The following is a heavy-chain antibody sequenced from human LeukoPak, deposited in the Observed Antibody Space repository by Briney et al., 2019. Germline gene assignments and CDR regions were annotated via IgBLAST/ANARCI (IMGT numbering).Heavy chain of an antibody. CDR1: GYTFTSYD. V-gene: IGHV1-8*01. Sequence: ASVKASCKASGYTFTSYDINWVRQATGQGLEWMGWMNPNSGNTGYAQKFQGRVTMTRNTSISTAYMELSSLRFEDTAVYYCARERIAARGWFDPWGQGTLVTVSS. J-gene: IGHJ5*02. CDR3: ARERIAARGWFDP. CDR2: MNPNSGNT. D-gene: IGHD6-25*01.